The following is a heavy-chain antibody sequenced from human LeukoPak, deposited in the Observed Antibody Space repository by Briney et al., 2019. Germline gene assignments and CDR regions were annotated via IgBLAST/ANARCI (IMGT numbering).Heavy chain of an antibody. CDR2: IYSSGST. V-gene: IGHV3-66*01. Sequence: GGSLRLSCAASGFTVSSNYMSWVRQAPGKGLEWVSVIYSSGSTYYTASVKGRFTISRDNSKNTLYLQMNSLRAEDTAVYYCAHAMVRGVISYWGQGTLVTVSS. D-gene: IGHD3-10*01. CDR1: GFTVSSNY. CDR3: AHAMVRGVISY. J-gene: IGHJ4*02.